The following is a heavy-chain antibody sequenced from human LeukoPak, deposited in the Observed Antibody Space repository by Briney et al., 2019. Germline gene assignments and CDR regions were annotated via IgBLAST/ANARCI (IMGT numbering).Heavy chain of an antibody. CDR1: GYTLTELS. D-gene: IGHD4-17*01. J-gene: IGHJ4*02. Sequence: ASVKVSCKVSGYTLTELSMHWVRQAPGKGLERMGGFDPEDGETIYAQKFQGRVTMTEDTSTDTAYMELSSLRSEDTAVYYCAIRTHYGDYGFLGNWGQGTLVTVSS. V-gene: IGHV1-24*01. CDR2: FDPEDGET. CDR3: AIRTHYGDYGFLGN.